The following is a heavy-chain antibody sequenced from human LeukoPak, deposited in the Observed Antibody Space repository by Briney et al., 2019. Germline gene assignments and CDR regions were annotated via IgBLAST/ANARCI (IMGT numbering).Heavy chain of an antibody. CDR3: ARMCCTGYSGIQDY. D-gene: IGHD5-12*01. Sequence: PSETLSLTCTVSGGSISSSSYYWGWIRQPPGKGLEWIGSIYYSGSTYYNPSLKSRVTISVDTSKNQFSLKLSSVTAADTAVYYCARMCCTGYSGIQDYWGQGTLVTVSS. V-gene: IGHV4-39*07. CDR2: IYYSGST. CDR1: GGSISSSSYY. J-gene: IGHJ4*02.